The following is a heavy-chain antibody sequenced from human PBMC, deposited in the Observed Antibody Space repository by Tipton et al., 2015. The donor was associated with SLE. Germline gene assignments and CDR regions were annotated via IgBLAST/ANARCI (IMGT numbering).Heavy chain of an antibody. CDR3: ARQLGWGDPFAFDY. V-gene: IGHV4-59*08. Sequence: TLSLTCTVSGDSISGYYWSWIRQPPGKGLEWIGYIGHSGSTNYNPSLNSRVTMSIDTSKNQFSLKLTSVTAADTAVYYCARQLGWGDPFAFDYWGQGTLVTVSP. J-gene: IGHJ4*02. D-gene: IGHD2-21*02. CDR2: IGHSGST. CDR1: GDSISGYY.